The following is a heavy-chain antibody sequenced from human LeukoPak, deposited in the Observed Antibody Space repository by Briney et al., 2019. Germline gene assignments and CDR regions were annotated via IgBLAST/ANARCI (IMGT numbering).Heavy chain of an antibody. CDR1: GVSISSSNSY. D-gene: IGHD6-19*01. Sequence: SETLSLTCTVSGVSISSSNSYWGWIRQPPGKGLEWIGSIYYSGNTYYNASLKSQVSISIDPSKNQFSLRLTSVTAADTAVYYCARRVAVANYYYYYMDVWGKGTTVTISS. CDR3: ARRVAVANYYYYYMDV. V-gene: IGHV4-39*01. J-gene: IGHJ6*03. CDR2: IYYSGNT.